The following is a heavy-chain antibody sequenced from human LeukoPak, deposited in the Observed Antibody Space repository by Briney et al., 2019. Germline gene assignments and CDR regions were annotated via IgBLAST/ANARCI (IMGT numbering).Heavy chain of an antibody. J-gene: IGHJ5*02. CDR1: GFTFGDYA. CDR3: TRAASTVDIVATWEFDP. D-gene: IGHD5-12*01. Sequence: PGGSLRLSCAASGFTFGDYAMSWVRQAPGKGLEWVGFIRSKAYGGTTEYAASVKGRFTISRDGSKSIAYLQMNSLKTEDTVVYYCTRAASTVDIVATWEFDPWGQGTLVTVSS. CDR2: IRSKAYGGTT. V-gene: IGHV3-49*04.